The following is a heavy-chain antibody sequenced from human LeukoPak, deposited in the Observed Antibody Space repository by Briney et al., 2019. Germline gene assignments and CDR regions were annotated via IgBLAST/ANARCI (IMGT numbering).Heavy chain of an antibody. CDR2: INSDGSST. J-gene: IGHJ5*02. CDR1: GFTFSSYW. D-gene: IGHD6-13*01. CDR3: ARMYSSSLNWFDP. V-gene: IGHV3-74*01. Sequence: GGSLRLSCAASGFTFSSYWMHWVRQAPGKGLVWVSRINSDGSSTSYADSVKGRFTISRDNAKNTLYLQMNSLRAEDTAVYYCARMYSSSLNWFDPWGQGTLVIVSS.